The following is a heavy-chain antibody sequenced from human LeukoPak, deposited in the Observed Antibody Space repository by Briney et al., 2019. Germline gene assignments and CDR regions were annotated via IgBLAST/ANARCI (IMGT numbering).Heavy chain of an antibody. CDR3: RGIPPRYYYGMDV. Sequence: GGSLRLSCAASGFTFSSYSMNWVRQAPGKGLEWVSYISSSSSTIYYADSVKGRFTISRDNSKNTLYLQMNSLRAEDTAVYYCRGIPPRYYYGMDVWGQGTTVTVSS. V-gene: IGHV3-48*01. D-gene: IGHD2-2*02. J-gene: IGHJ6*02. CDR1: GFTFSSYS. CDR2: ISSSSSTI.